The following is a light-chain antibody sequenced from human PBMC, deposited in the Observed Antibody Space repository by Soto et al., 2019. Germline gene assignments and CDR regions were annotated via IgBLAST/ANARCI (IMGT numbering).Light chain of an antibody. CDR2: GAS. Sequence: EIVLTQSPATLSLSPGDRATLSCRASHFISSNYLSWYQQKPGQAPRLLIFGASSRATGVPDRFSGSGSETYFTLTISSLQPEDFAVYYCQQDYSLPCTFGYGTKVEIK. V-gene: IGKV3D-7*01. J-gene: IGKJ1*01. CDR1: HFISSNY. CDR3: QQDYSLPCT.